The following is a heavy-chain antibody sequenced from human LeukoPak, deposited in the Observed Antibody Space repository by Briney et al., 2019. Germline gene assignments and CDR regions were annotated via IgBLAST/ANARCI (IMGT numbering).Heavy chain of an antibody. J-gene: IGHJ3*02. V-gene: IGHV4-59*11. CDR2: IFYTGST. CDR3: ARNLRMTGQDAFGI. Sequence: PSETLSLTCTVSGGSIGSHYWSWIRQPPGKGLEWIGYIFYTGSTNYNPSLKSRVTISVDTSKNQFSLKVSSVTAADTAVYYCARNLRMTGQDAFGIWGQGTMVTVSS. CDR1: GGSIGSHY.